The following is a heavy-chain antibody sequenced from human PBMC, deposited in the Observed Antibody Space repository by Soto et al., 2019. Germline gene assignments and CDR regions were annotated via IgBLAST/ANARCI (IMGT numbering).Heavy chain of an antibody. CDR2: FKWNSGDV. D-gene: IGHD3-10*01. Sequence: GGSLRLSCAASGFTFGDYAMHWVRQVPGKGLEWVSGFKWNSGDVGYADSVKGRFTISRDNARNSLYLQMNSLRPEDTAVYYCAKDRSSGSPYYGMDFWGQGTMVTVS. J-gene: IGHJ6*02. V-gene: IGHV3-9*01. CDR1: GFTFGDYA. CDR3: AKDRSSGSPYYGMDF.